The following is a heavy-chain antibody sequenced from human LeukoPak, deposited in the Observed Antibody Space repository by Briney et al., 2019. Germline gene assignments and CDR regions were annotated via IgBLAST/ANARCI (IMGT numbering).Heavy chain of an antibody. CDR3: ARDSYVYYMDV. D-gene: IGHD1-26*01. J-gene: IGHJ6*03. V-gene: IGHV3-48*03. CDR1: GFTFSSYE. CDR2: ISSSGSTI. Sequence: GGSLRLSCAASGFTFSSYEMNWVRQAPGKGLEWVSYISSSGSTIYYADSMKGRFTISRDNAKNSLYLQMNSLRAEDTAVYYCARDSYVYYMDVWGKGTTVTISS.